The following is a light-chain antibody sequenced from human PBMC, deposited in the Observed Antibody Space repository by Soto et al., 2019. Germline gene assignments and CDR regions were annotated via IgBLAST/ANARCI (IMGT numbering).Light chain of an antibody. CDR2: EVS. CDR3: SSYTDSSAFVV. J-gene: IGLJ1*01. CDR1: GSDIGGYDY. Sequence: QSALTQPASVSGSPGQSITLSCTGTGSDIGGYDYVSWYQQHPGKAPHLMISEVSNRPSGVSNRFSGSKSGNTASLTISGLQADDEADYYCSSYTDSSAFVVFGTGTKVTVL. V-gene: IGLV2-14*01.